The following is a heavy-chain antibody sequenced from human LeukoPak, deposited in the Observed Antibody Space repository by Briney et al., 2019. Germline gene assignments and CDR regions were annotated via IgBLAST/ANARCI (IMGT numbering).Heavy chain of an antibody. D-gene: IGHD2-2*01. CDR2: IYYSGST. CDR3: ARASYCSSTSCPQDYFDY. J-gene: IGHJ4*02. Sequence: SETLSLTCTVSGGSISSSSYYWGWIRQPPGKGLEWIGSIYYSGSTYYNPSLKSRVTISVDTSKNQSSLKLSSVTAADTAVYYCARASYCSSTSCPQDYFDYWGQGTLVTVSS. V-gene: IGHV4-39*07. CDR1: GGSISSSSYY.